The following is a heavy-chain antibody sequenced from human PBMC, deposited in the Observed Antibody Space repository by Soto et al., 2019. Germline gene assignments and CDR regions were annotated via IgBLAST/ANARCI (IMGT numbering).Heavy chain of an antibody. Sequence: QVQLQQWGAGLLKPSETLSLTCAVYGGSFSGYYWSWIRQPPGKGLEWIGEINHSGSTNYNPSLKSRVTISVDTSKNQCSLKLSSVTAADTAVYYCARRRYGYYYYYYMDVWGKGTTVTVSS. J-gene: IGHJ6*03. V-gene: IGHV4-34*01. CDR3: ARRRYGYYYYYYMDV. CDR2: INHSGST. CDR1: GGSFSGYY. D-gene: IGHD3-9*01.